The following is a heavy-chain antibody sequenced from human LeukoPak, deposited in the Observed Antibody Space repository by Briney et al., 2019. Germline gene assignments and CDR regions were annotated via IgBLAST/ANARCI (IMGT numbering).Heavy chain of an antibody. Sequence: PGGSLRLSCAASGFTFSSYGMHWVRQAPGKGLEWVAVISYDGSNKYYADSVKGRFTISRDNSKNTLYLQMNSLRSEDTAVYYCARLVGVVLYNWFDPWGQGTLVTVSS. D-gene: IGHD3-3*01. CDR3: ARLVGVVLYNWFDP. V-gene: IGHV3-30*03. CDR1: GFTFSSYG. J-gene: IGHJ5*02. CDR2: ISYDGSNK.